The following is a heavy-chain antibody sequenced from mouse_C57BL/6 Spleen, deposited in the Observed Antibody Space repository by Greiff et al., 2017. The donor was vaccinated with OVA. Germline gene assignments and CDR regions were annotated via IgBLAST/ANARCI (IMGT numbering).Heavy chain of an antibody. J-gene: IGHJ1*03. CDR3: ARSQLLRYWYCDV. CDR1: GYAFSSSW. D-gene: IGHD1-1*01. Sequence: VQLQESGPELVKPGASVKISCKASGYAFSSSWMNWVKQRPGQGLEWIGRIYPGDGDTNYNGKFKGKATLTADKSSSTAYMQLSSLTSEDSAVYFCARSQLLRYWYCDVWGTGTTVTVSS. CDR2: IYPGDGDT. V-gene: IGHV1-82*01.